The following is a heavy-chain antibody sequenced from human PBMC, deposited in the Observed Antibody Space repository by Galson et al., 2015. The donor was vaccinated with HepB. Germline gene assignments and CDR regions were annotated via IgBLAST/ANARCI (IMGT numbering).Heavy chain of an antibody. CDR1: GFTFSSYS. Sequence: LRLSCAASGFTFSSYSMNWVRQAPGKGLEWVSYISSSSSTIYYADSVKGRFTISRDNAKNSLYLQMNSMRDEDTAVYYCARDIHKQLGPFDYWGQGTLVTVSS. V-gene: IGHV3-48*02. D-gene: IGHD6-13*01. J-gene: IGHJ4*02. CDR3: ARDIHKQLGPFDY. CDR2: ISSSSSTI.